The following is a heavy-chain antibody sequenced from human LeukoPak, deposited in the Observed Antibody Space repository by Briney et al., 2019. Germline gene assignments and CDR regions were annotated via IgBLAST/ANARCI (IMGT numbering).Heavy chain of an antibody. CDR3: AKGSSDSWYSALEY. D-gene: IGHD3-22*01. J-gene: IGHJ4*02. CDR2: ISASNGNT. V-gene: IGHV3-23*01. CDR1: RFTFSSYA. Sequence: GGSLRLSCAGSRFTFSSYAMTWVRQAPGKGLKWVSGISASNGNTYHADSVKGRFTISRDNSKGTLYLQMNSLRVEDTAVYYCAKGSSDSWYSALEYWGQGTLVTVSS.